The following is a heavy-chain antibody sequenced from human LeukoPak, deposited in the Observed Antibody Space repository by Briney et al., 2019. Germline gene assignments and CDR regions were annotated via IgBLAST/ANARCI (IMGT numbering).Heavy chain of an antibody. V-gene: IGHV1-2*02. CDR1: GYTFTGYY. CDR2: TNPNSGGT. Sequence: ASVKVSCKASGYTFTGYYMHWVRQAPGQELEWMGWTNPNSGGTNYAQKFQGRVTMTRDTSISTAYMELSRLRSDDTAVYYCARSPFYGGNLLGWFDPWGQGTLVTVSS. CDR3: ARSPFYGGNLLGWFDP. J-gene: IGHJ5*02. D-gene: IGHD4-23*01.